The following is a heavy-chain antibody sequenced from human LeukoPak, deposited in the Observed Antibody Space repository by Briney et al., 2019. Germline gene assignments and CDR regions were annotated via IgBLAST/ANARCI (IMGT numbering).Heavy chain of an antibody. J-gene: IGHJ6*03. CDR3: ARDLYYGSGSYQVYYMDV. Sequence: KASETLSLTCTVSGGSISSGSYYWSWIRQPAGKGLEWIGRIYTSGSTNYNPSLKSRVTISVDTSKNQFSLKLSSVTAADTAVYYCARDLYYGSGSYQVYYMDVWGKGTTVTISS. CDR2: IYTSGST. CDR1: GGSISSGSYY. V-gene: IGHV4-61*02. D-gene: IGHD3-10*01.